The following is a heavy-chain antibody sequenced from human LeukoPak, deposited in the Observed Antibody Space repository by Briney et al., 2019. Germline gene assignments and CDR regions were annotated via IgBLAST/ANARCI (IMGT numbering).Heavy chain of an antibody. V-gene: IGHV3-23*01. CDR3: AKDLFRSSVTILGNYYYGMDV. Sequence: GGSLRLSCAASGFTFSSYAMSWVRQAPGKGLEWVSAISGSGGSTYYADSVKGRFTISRDNSKNTLYLQMNSLRAEDTAVYYCAKDLFRSSVTILGNYYYGMDVWGQGNTVTVSS. J-gene: IGHJ6*02. D-gene: IGHD3-9*01. CDR1: GFTFSSYA. CDR2: ISGSGGST.